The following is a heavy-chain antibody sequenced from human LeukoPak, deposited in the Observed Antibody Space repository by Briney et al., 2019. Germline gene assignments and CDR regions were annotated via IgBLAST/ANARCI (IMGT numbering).Heavy chain of an antibody. CDR3: ARETVLWGGYDSSGPLGY. CDR2: IYTSGST. Sequence: PSQTLSLTCTVSGGSISSGSYYWSWIRQPAGKGLEWIGRIYTSGSTNYNPSLKSRVTISVDTSKNQFSLKLSSVTAADTAVYYCARETVLWGGYDSSGPLGYWGQGTLVTVSS. J-gene: IGHJ4*02. V-gene: IGHV4-61*02. CDR1: GGSISSGSYY. D-gene: IGHD3-22*01.